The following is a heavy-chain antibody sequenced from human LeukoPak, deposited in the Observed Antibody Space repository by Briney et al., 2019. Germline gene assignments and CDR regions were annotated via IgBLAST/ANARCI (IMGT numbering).Heavy chain of an antibody. J-gene: IGHJ4*02. CDR3: ARLPEMATIKGMYYFDY. Sequence: SETLSLTCTVSGGSISSYYWSWIRQPPGKGLEWIGYIYYSGSTNYNPSLKSRVTISVDTSKNQFSLKLSSVTAADTAVYYCARLPEMATIKGMYYFDYWGQGTLVTVSS. V-gene: IGHV4-59*08. CDR1: GGSISSYY. CDR2: IYYSGST. D-gene: IGHD5-24*01.